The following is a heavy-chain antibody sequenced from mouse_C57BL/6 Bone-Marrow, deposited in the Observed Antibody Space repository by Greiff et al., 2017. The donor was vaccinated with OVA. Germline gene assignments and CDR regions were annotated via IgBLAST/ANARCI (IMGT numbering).Heavy chain of an antibody. CDR1: GFTFSDYY. J-gene: IGHJ3*01. CDR3: ARMGGYPSWFAY. CDR2: ISNGGGST. V-gene: IGHV5-12*01. D-gene: IGHD2-2*01. Sequence: EVKLMESGGGLVQPGGSLKLSCAASGFTFSDYYMYWVRQTPEKRLEWVAYISNGGGSTYYPDTVKGRFTISRDNAKNTLYLQMSRLKSEDTAMYYCARMGGYPSWFAYWGQGTLVTVSA.